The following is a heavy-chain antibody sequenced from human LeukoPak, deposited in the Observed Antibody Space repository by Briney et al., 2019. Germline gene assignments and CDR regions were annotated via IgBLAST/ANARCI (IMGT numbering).Heavy chain of an antibody. J-gene: IGHJ4*02. CDR1: GFTFSSYA. CDR3: ARGFCTSSSCYNDY. V-gene: IGHV3-30*04. CDR2: MSFDVNNK. Sequence: GGSLRLSCATSGFTFSSYAFHWVRQAPGKGLEWVATMSFDVNNKYYADSVRGRFTISRDDSKNTLYLQMNSLRAEDTAVYSCARGFCTSSSCYNDYWGQGTLVTVSS. D-gene: IGHD2-2*02.